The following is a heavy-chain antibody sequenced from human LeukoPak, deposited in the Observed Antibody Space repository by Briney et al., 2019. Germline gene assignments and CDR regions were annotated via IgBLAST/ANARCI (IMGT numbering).Heavy chain of an antibody. D-gene: IGHD3-10*01. J-gene: IGHJ6*02. CDR2: IKQDGSEK. CDR3: AKDSERYYGSGSRQYYYYYYGMDV. CDR1: GFSFNNYR. V-gene: IGHV3-7*01. Sequence: GGSLRLSCVASGFSFNNYRKTWVRQAPGKGLEWVANIKQDGSEKQYVDSVKGRFAISRDNAKNTLYLQMNSLRAEDTAVYYCAKDSERYYGSGSRQYYYYYYGMDVWGQGTTVTVSS.